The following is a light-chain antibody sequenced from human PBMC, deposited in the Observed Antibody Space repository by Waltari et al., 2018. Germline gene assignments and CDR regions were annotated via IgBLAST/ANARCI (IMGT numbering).Light chain of an antibody. CDR1: QRVSSY. V-gene: IGKV3-11*01. Sequence: EIVLTQSPATLSLSPGERATLSCRASQRVSSYLAWYQQKPGQAHRLLIYDASNRATGIPARFSGSGSGTDFTLTISSLEPEDFAVYYCQQRSNWPTFGGGTKVEIK. CDR3: QQRSNWPT. CDR2: DAS. J-gene: IGKJ4*01.